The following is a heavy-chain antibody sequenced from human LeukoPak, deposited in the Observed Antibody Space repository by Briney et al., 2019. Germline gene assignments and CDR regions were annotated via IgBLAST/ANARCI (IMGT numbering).Heavy chain of an antibody. V-gene: IGHV3-7*01. CDR3: AKGGYYGSGSYYTDSYYYYMDV. D-gene: IGHD3-10*01. J-gene: IGHJ6*03. Sequence: GGSLRLSCAASGFTFSSYWMGWVRQAPGKGLEWVANIKQDGSEKYYVDSVKGRFTISRDNAKNSLYLQMNSLRAEDTAVYYCAKGGYYGSGSYYTDSYYYYMDVWGKGTTVTISS. CDR2: IKQDGSEK. CDR1: GFTFSSYW.